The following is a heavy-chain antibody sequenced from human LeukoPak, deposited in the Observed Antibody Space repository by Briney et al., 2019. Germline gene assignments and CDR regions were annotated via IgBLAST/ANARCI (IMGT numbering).Heavy chain of an antibody. V-gene: IGHV1-2*02. J-gene: IGHJ1*01. CDR3: ARVVEVGVLGFQH. D-gene: IGHD3-22*01. CDR1: GYTFTGYY. CDR2: INPNNGGT. Sequence: GASVKVSCKASGYTFTGYYLHWVRQAPRQGPEWMGWINPNNGGTYSVQKFQGRITMTRDTSISTAYMELNRLISDDTAVYYCARVVEVGVLGFQHWGQGTLVTVSS.